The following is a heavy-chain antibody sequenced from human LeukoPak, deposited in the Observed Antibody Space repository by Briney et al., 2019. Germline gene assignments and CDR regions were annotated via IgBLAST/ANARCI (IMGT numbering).Heavy chain of an antibody. V-gene: IGHV3-23*01. CDR3: AKGGSITVMVVTPDAFDI. J-gene: IGHJ3*02. CDR1: GFTFSTYA. CDR2: ISGSGGST. D-gene: IGHD3-22*01. Sequence: GGSLRLSCAASGFTFSTYAMNWVRQAPGKGLEWVSGISGSGGSTYYADSVKGRFTISRDNSKNTVYLQMNSLRGDDTAVYYCAKGGSITVMVVTPDAFDIWRQGTMVTVSS.